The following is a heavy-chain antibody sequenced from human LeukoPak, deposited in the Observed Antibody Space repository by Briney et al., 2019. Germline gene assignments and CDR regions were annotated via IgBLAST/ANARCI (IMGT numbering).Heavy chain of an antibody. Sequence: GGSLRLSCSASGFTFSSYSMDWVRQAPGKGLEWLSYITSSRGTIYYADSVKGRFTVSRDNAKNSLYLQMNSLRDEDTAVYYCARDRPTLIDYWGQGILVTVSS. CDR2: ITSSRGTI. CDR3: ARDRPTLIDY. V-gene: IGHV3-48*02. J-gene: IGHJ4*01. CDR1: GFTFSSYS.